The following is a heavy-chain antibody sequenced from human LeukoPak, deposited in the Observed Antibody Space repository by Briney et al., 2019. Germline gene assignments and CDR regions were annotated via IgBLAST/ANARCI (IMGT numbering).Heavy chain of an antibody. CDR3: ARGIYYDSSVTLDY. CDR2: ISGSGGST. J-gene: IGHJ4*02. Sequence: GGSLRLSCAASGFTFSSYGMSWVRQAPGRGLEWVSAISGSGGSTYYADSVKGRFTISRDNAKNSLYLQMNSLRAEDTAVYYCARGIYYDSSVTLDYWGQGTLVTVSS. CDR1: GFTFSSYG. D-gene: IGHD3-22*01. V-gene: IGHV3-23*01.